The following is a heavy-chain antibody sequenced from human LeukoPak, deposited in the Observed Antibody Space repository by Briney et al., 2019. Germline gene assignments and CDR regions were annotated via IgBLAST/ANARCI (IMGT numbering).Heavy chain of an antibody. CDR3: ARGGYYGSGRYYFDS. CDR1: GFTFSSYW. V-gene: IGHV3-74*01. Sequence: GGSLRLSCAASGFTFSSYWMHWVRQAPGKGLVWVSRIKSDGSNTNYADSVKGRFTISRDNAKNTLHLQMNSLRAEDTAVYYCARGGYYGSGRYYFDSWGHGTLVTVSS. J-gene: IGHJ4*01. D-gene: IGHD3-3*01. CDR2: IKSDGSNT.